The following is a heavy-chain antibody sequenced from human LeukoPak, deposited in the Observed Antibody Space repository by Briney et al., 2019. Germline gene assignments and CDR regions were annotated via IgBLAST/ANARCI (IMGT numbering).Heavy chain of an antibody. J-gene: IGHJ5*02. CDR2: IYHSGST. D-gene: IGHD4-17*01. V-gene: IGHV4-38-2*02. CDR3: AREIRDYGDYGDWFDP. CDR1: GYSISSGYY. Sequence: PSETLSLTCTVSGYSISSGYYWGWIRQPPGKGLEWIGSIYHSGSTYYNPSLKSRVTISVDTSKNQFSLKLSSVTAADTAVYYCAREIRDYGDYGDWFDPWGQGTLVTVSS.